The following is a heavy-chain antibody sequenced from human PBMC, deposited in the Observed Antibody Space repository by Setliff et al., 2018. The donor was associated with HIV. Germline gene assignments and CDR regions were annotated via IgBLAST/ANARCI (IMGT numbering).Heavy chain of an antibody. CDR2: ISSSGSSI. CDR3: ARVRDYYDSGAQAFDI. CDR1: GFAFSSSE. V-gene: IGHV3-48*03. J-gene: IGHJ3*02. D-gene: IGHD3-22*01. Sequence: PGGSLRLSCAASGFAFSSSEMNWVRQAPGKGLEWVSYISSSGSSIYYGDSGKGRFTISRDNAKNSLYLQMNSLRAEDTAVYYCARVRDYYDSGAQAFDIWGQGTMVTVSS.